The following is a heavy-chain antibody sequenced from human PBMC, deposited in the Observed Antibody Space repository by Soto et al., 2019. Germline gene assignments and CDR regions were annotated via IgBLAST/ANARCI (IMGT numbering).Heavy chain of an antibody. V-gene: IGHV3-53*01. Sequence: EVQLVESGGGLIQPGGSLRLSCAASEFAVSSHYLSWVRQAPGKGLEWVSGIYGGGATYSADSVQGRFTISRDNSKNTLFLQMNSLRVEDTAVYFCARGMFRAFDYWGQGTLVTVSS. CDR1: EFAVSSHY. J-gene: IGHJ4*02. D-gene: IGHD3-10*02. CDR2: IYGGGAT. CDR3: ARGMFRAFDY.